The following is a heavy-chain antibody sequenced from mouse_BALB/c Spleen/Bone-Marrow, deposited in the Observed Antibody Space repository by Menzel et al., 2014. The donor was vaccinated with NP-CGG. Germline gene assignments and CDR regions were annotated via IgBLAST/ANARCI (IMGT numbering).Heavy chain of an antibody. Sequence: VQLQQSGPELVKPGASVKISCKASGYSFTGFFLNWVMQSRGKSLEWIGRINHYNGDTFYNPKFEGKATLTVDKSSSTAHMELRSLASEDSAVYYCARVYDYDAWFAYWGQGTLGTVSA. CDR1: GYSFTGFF. CDR3: ARVYDYDAWFAY. D-gene: IGHD2-4*01. V-gene: IGHV1-20*02. J-gene: IGHJ3*01. CDR2: INHYNGDT.